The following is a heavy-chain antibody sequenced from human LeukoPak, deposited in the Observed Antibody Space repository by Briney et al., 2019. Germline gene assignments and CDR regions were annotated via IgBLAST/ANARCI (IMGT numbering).Heavy chain of an antibody. CDR2: IRYDGTTK. Sequence: TGGSLRLSCAASGFTLSTYAMHWVRQAPGKGLEWVAFIRYDGTTKYYADSVKGRFTISRDTSKNTLYLQMNILRAEDTAVYYCAKDLGGEYNIFDYWGQGTLVTVSS. CDR1: GFTLSTYA. J-gene: IGHJ4*02. V-gene: IGHV3-30*02. D-gene: IGHD3-9*01. CDR3: AKDLGGEYNIFDY.